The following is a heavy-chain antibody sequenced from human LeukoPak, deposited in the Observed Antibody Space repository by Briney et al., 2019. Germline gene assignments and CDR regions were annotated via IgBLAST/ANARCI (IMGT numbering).Heavy chain of an antibody. J-gene: IGHJ4*02. V-gene: IGHV3-66*01. D-gene: IGHD3-22*01. Sequence: GGSLRLSCAASGFTVSSNYMSWVRQAPGKGLEWVSVIYSGGSTYYADSVKGRFTISRDNSKNTLYLQMNSLRAEDTAVYYCARDLWDSSGYYYWGQGTLVTVSS. CDR1: GFTVSSNY. CDR3: ARDLWDSSGYYY. CDR2: IYSGGST.